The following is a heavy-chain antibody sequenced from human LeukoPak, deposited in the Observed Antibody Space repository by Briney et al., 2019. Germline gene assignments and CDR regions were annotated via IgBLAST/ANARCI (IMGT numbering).Heavy chain of an antibody. CDR1: GFTFSDYY. Sequence: PGGSLRLSCAASGFTFSDYYMSWIRQAPGKGLEWVSYISSSGSTIYYADSMKGRFTISRDNAKNSLYLQMNSLRAEDTAVYYCAGDIRGAVLRYFDWFNGMDVWGQGTTVTVSS. CDR2: ISSSGSTI. J-gene: IGHJ6*02. CDR3: AGDIRGAVLRYFDWFNGMDV. D-gene: IGHD3-9*01. V-gene: IGHV3-11*01.